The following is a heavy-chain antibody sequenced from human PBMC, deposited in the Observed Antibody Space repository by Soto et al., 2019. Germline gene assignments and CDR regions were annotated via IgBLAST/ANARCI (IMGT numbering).Heavy chain of an antibody. Sequence: PGGSLRLSCAASGFTFSSYWMHWVRQVPGKGQVWVSRINSDGSSTKYADYVKGRFTISRDNAKNTLYLQMNSVRADDTGVYYCARQPTAAPLDVWGQGTTVTVSS. J-gene: IGHJ6*02. D-gene: IGHD6-25*01. V-gene: IGHV3-74*03. CDR3: ARQPTAAPLDV. CDR1: GFTFSSYW. CDR2: INSDGSST.